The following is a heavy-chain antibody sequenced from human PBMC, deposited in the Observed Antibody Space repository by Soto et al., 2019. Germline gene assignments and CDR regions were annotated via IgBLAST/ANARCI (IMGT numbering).Heavy chain of an antibody. Sequence: SESLSLTCAVYGESLNGYYCSWIRQPQGKGLEWIGEINHSGSTNYNPSLKSRVTMSVDTFKNQFSLKLSSVTAADTAMYYCAGNIVATISSFDYWGKGTLVSGSS. J-gene: IGHJ4*02. CDR1: GESLNGYY. V-gene: IGHV4-34*08. CDR2: INHSGST. CDR3: AGNIVATISSFDY. D-gene: IGHD5-12*01.